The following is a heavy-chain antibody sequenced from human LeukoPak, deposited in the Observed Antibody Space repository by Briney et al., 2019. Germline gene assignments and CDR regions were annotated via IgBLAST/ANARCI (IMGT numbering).Heavy chain of an antibody. J-gene: IGHJ4*02. CDR2: IYYSGST. Sequence: PSETLSLTCTVSGGSISSYYWSWIRQPPGKGLEWIGYIYYSGSTNYNPSLKSRVTISVDTSKNQFSLKLSSVTAADTAVYYCARDRQRGRGYFDYWGQGTLVTVSS. D-gene: IGHD3-10*01. V-gene: IGHV4-59*01. CDR3: ARDRQRGRGYFDY. CDR1: GGSISSYY.